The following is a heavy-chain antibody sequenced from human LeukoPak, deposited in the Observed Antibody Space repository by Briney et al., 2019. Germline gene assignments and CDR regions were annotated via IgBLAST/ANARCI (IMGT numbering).Heavy chain of an antibody. CDR1: GFTFDDYA. CDR2: ISGDGGST. V-gene: IGHV3-43*02. J-gene: IGHJ4*02. Sequence: GGSLRLSCAASGFTFDDYAMHWVRQAPGKGLEWVSLISGDGGSTYYADSVKGRFTISRDNSKNSLYLQMNSLRTEDTALYYCAKDSRFYYDSSGYLGYWGQGTLVTVSP. CDR3: AKDSRFYYDSSGYLGY. D-gene: IGHD3-22*01.